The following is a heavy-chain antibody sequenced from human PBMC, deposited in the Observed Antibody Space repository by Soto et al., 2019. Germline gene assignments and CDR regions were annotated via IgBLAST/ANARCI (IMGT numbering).Heavy chain of an antibody. Sequence: GGSLRLSCAASGFTVRSNYMSWVRQAPGKGLEWVSIIYGGGSTYYADSVKGRFTISRDNSKNTLYLQMNSPRAEDTAVYYCARSIVGATTDYFDYWAREPWSPSPQ. CDR1: GFTVRSNY. V-gene: IGHV3-66*01. CDR3: ARSIVGATTDYFDY. D-gene: IGHD1-26*01. CDR2: IYGGGST. J-gene: IGHJ4*02.